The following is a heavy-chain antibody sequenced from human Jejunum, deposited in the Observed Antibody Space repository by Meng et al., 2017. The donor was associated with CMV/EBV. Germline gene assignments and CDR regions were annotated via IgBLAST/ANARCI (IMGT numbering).Heavy chain of an antibody. CDR1: GFTFTSYW. Sequence: AASGFTFTSYWMGWVRQAPGKGLQWVANIKEDGSEKYYVDSVKGRFTISRDNAKNSLYLQMNSLRAEDTAAYYCASGKTGSYGHYWGRGTLVTVSS. V-gene: IGHV3-7*01. CDR2: IKEDGSEK. J-gene: IGHJ4*02. D-gene: IGHD1-26*01. CDR3: ASGKTGSYGHY.